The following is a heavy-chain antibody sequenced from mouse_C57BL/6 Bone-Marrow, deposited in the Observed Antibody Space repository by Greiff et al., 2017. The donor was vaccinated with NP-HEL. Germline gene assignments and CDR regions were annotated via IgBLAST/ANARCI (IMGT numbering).Heavy chain of an antibody. CDR3: ASDSGYAFDY. Sequence: QVQLQQPGTELVKPGASVKLSCKASGYTFTSYWMHWLKQRPGQGLEWIGNINPNNGGTNDNEKFKTKATLTVDKPSSTAYMQLSSLTSEDSAVDYCASDSGYAFDYWGQGTTLTVSS. D-gene: IGHD3-2*02. CDR2: INPNNGGT. J-gene: IGHJ2*01. V-gene: IGHV1-53*01. CDR1: GYTFTSYW.